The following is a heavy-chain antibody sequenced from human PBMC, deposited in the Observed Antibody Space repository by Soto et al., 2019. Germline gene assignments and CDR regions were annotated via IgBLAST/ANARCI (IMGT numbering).Heavy chain of an antibody. J-gene: IGHJ5*02. V-gene: IGHV1-2*02. Sequence: QVQLVQSGAEVKKPGASVKVSCKASGYTFTGYFMPWVRQAPGQGLEWMGWINPNSGGTNYAQKFQGRVTMTRDTSISTAYMELSRLRSDDTAGYYCARAGVYYYDCLNWFHPWGEGTLITVSS. D-gene: IGHD3-22*01. CDR3: ARAGVYYYDCLNWFHP. CDR2: INPNSGGT. CDR1: GYTFTGYF.